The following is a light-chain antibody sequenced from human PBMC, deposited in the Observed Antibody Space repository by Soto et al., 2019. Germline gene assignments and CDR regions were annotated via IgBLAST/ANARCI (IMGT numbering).Light chain of an antibody. CDR1: SSDVGGYNF. Sequence: QSALTQPASVSGSPGQSITISCTGTSSDVGGYNFVSWYQQHPGKAPKLMIYDVTNRPSGVSNRFSGSKSGNTASLTISALQAEDEADYYCSSCTSSSTLVFGGGTKLTV. J-gene: IGLJ2*01. CDR3: SSCTSSSTLV. V-gene: IGLV2-14*01. CDR2: DVT.